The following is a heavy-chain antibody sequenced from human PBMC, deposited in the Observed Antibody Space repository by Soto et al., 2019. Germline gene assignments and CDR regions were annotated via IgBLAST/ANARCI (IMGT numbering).Heavy chain of an antibody. CDR3: AKGAGPPWFDP. CDR1: GGSISTSSYY. CDR2: IYFSGST. Sequence: GPGHPSETLSLTCTVSGGSISTSSYYCAWIRQPPGKGLEWIGSIYFSGSTYYNPSLKSRVTISIDTSKNQFSLKVTSVTAADTAVYFCAKGAGPPWFDPWGQGTLVTVSS. V-gene: IGHV4-39*07. J-gene: IGHJ5*02.